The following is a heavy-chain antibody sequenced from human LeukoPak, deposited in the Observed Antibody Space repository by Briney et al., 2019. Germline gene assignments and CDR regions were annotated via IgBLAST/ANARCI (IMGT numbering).Heavy chain of an antibody. V-gene: IGHV1-2*02. CDR2: INPNSGGT. CDR1: GYTFTGYY. D-gene: IGHD2-15*01. CDR3: AGGTFLRDGSHQVWANWFDP. Sequence: GASVKVSCKASGYTFTGYYMHWVRQAPGQGLEWMGWINPNSGGTNYAQKFQGRVTMTRDTSISTACMELSRLRSDDTAVYYCAGGTFLRDGSHQVWANWFDPWGQGTLVTVSS. J-gene: IGHJ5*02.